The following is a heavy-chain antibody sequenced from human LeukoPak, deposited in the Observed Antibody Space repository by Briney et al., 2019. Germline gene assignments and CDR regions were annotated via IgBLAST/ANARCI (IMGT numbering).Heavy chain of an antibody. J-gene: IGHJ5*02. D-gene: IGHD3-9*01. CDR1: GGSFSGYY. CDR3: ARGTQVLRYFDWLQYWFDP. CDR2: INHSGST. Sequence: PSETLSLTCAVYGGSFSGYYWSWIRQPPGKGLEWIGEINHSGSTNYNPSLKSRVTISVDTSKNQFSLELSSVTAADTAVYYCARGTQVLRYFDWLQYWFDPWGQGTLVTVSS. V-gene: IGHV4-34*01.